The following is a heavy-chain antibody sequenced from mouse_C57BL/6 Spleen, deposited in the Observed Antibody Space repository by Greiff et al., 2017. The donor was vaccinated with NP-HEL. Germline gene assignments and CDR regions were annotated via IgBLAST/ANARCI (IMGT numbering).Heavy chain of an antibody. CDR2: ISSGSSTI. V-gene: IGHV5-17*01. D-gene: IGHD1-1*01. Sequence: EVQLVESGGGLVKPGGSLKLSCAASGFTFSDYGMHWVRQAPEKGLEWVAYISSGSSTIYYADTVKGRFTISRDNAKNTLFLQMTSLRSEDTAMYYCAKTYGSPLYYYAMDYWGQGTSVTVSS. CDR3: AKTYGSPLYYYAMDY. J-gene: IGHJ4*01. CDR1: GFTFSDYG.